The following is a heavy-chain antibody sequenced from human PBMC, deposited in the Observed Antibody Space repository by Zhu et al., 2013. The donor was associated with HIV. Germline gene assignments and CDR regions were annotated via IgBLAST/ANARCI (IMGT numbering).Heavy chain of an antibody. V-gene: IGHV1-2*02. D-gene: IGHD3-22*01. CDR3: ARDLRLTAFNYPDGRNYYYAFDI. Sequence: QVQLVQSGAEVKKPGASVKVSCKASGYIFTGYYIHWVRQAPGQGLEWMGWINPNSGGTKYAQKFQGRVTMTRDTSINTAYMELSRLRSDDTAVYFCARDLRLTAFNYPDGRNYYYAFDIWGQGTMVTVSS. CDR2: INPNSGGT. J-gene: IGHJ3*02. CDR1: GYIFTGYY.